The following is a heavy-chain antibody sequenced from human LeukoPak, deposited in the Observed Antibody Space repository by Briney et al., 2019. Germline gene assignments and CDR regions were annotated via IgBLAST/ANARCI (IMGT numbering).Heavy chain of an antibody. Sequence: SETLSLTCAVYGGSFSGYYWSWIRQPPGKGLEWIGEINHGGSTNYNPSLKSRVTISVDTSKNQFSLKLSSVTAADTAVYYCARGRRRYCSSTSCYVDDKVMDYWGQGTLVTVSS. CDR3: ARGRRRYCSSTSCYVDDKVMDY. J-gene: IGHJ4*02. D-gene: IGHD2-2*01. CDR2: INHGGST. V-gene: IGHV4-34*01. CDR1: GGSFSGYY.